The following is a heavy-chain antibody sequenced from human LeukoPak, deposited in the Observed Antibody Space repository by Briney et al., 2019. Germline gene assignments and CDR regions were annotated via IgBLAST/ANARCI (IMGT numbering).Heavy chain of an antibody. J-gene: IGHJ3*02. Sequence: PSETLSLTCTVSGGSISSYYWSWIRQPPGKGLEWIGYIYYSGSTNYNPSLKSRVTISVDTSKNQFSLKLSSVTAADTAVYYCARHVWWDAFDIWGQGTMVTVSS. CDR3: ARHVWWDAFDI. V-gene: IGHV4-59*08. CDR1: GGSISSYY. CDR2: IYYSGST. D-gene: IGHD4/OR15-4a*01.